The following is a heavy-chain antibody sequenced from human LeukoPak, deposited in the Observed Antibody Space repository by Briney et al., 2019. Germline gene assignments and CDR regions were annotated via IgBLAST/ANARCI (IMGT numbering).Heavy chain of an antibody. CDR1: GGSFSGYY. J-gene: IGHJ4*02. Sequence: SETLSLTCAVSGGSFSGYYWSWIRQPPGKGLEWIGEINHSGSTNYNPSLKSRVTISVDTSKNQFSLKLSSVTAADTAVYYCARGLLVRGVIKGSFDYWGQGTLVTVSS. D-gene: IGHD3-10*01. CDR2: INHSGST. V-gene: IGHV4-34*01. CDR3: ARGLLVRGVIKGSFDY.